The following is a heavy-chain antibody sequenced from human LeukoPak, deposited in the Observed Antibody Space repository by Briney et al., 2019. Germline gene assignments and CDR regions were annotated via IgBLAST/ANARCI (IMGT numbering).Heavy chain of an antibody. CDR2: ISYDGNNK. J-gene: IGHJ4*02. CDR3: ARGTSRFLEWLPHSARGIFGLDYFDY. CDR1: GFTFRGYG. D-gene: IGHD3-3*01. Sequence: PGGSLRLSCAASGFTFRGYGMHWVRQAPGKGLEWVALISYDGNNKYYADSVKGRFTISRDNSKNTLYLQMNSLRAEDTAVYYCARGTSRFLEWLPHSARGIFGLDYFDYWGQGTLVTVSS. V-gene: IGHV3-30*03.